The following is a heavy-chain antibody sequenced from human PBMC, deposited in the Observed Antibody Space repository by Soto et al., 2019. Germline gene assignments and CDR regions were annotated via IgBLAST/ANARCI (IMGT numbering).Heavy chain of an antibody. CDR1: GGSTSSYY. CDR2: FFYGGTS. Sequence: QVQLQESGPGLVKPSETLSLTCTVSGGSTSSYYWGWIRQPPGKALEWIGYFFYGGTSNYNPSLKSRVTRSGDTSENQLSLRLTSVTAADTAVYYCARISAYSSGWYTYYFDYWGQGMLVTVSS. J-gene: IGHJ4*02. D-gene: IGHD6-13*01. V-gene: IGHV4-59*01. CDR3: ARISAYSSGWYTYYFDY.